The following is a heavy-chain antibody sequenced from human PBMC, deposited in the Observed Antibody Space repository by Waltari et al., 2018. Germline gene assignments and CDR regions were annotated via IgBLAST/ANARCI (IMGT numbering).Heavy chain of an antibody. CDR2: IYWNSDRI. CDR3: GKDISPGGMDV. CDR1: GFTTNDYA. Sequence: EVQLVASGGGVVRPGRSLRLSCVSSGFTTNDYAIHWVRQAPGKGLECVSGIYWNSDRIDYADSVKGRFITSRDNAKNSLYLEMNSLRPEDTALYYCGKDISPGGMDVWGQGTAVTVSS. V-gene: IGHV3-9*02. J-gene: IGHJ6*02.